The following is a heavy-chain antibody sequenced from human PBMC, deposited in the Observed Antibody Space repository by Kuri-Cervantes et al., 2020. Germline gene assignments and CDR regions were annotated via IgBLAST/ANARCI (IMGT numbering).Heavy chain of an antibody. V-gene: IGHV5-51*01. J-gene: IGHJ3*02. CDR2: IYPGDSDT. CDR3: ASRSSGWYDAFDI. CDR1: GYSFTSYW. D-gene: IGHD6-19*01. Sequence: GESLKISCKGSGYSFTSYWIGWARQMPGKGLEWMGIIYPGDSDTRYSPSFQGRVTISADKSVSTAYLQWSSQRASDTAMYYCASRSSGWYDAFDIWGQGTMVTVSS.